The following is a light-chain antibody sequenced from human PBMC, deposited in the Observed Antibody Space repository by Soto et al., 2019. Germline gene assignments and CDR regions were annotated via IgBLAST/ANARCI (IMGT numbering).Light chain of an antibody. CDR3: QQHNSSPIT. V-gene: IGKV1-9*01. Sequence: DIQLTQSPSFLSASVGDRVTITCRASQGISSYLAWYQQKPGKAPKLLIYAASTLQSGVPSRFSGSGSGTEFTLTISSLQPEDFATYYCQQHNSSPITFGRGTQVEIK. CDR2: AAS. J-gene: IGKJ5*01. CDR1: QGISSY.